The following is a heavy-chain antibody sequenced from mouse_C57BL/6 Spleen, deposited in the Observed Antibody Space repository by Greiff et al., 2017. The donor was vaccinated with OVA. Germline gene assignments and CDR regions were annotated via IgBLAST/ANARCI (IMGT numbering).Heavy chain of an antibody. CDR3: ARDGYSPDY. Sequence: VQLQQSGPELVKPGASVKISCKASGYTFTDYYMNWVKQSHGKSLEWIGDINPNNGGTSYNQKFKGKATLTVDKSSSTAYMELRSLTSEDSAVYYCARDGYSPDYWGQGTTLTVSS. CDR2: INPNNGGT. V-gene: IGHV1-26*01. D-gene: IGHD2-3*01. J-gene: IGHJ2*01. CDR1: GYTFTDYY.